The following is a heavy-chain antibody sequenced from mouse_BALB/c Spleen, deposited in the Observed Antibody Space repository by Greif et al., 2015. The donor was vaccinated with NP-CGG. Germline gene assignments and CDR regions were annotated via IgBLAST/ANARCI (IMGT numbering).Heavy chain of an antibody. CDR2: INPSNGGT. CDR1: GYTFTSYY. Sequence: VQLQQSGAELVKPGASVKLSCKASGYTFTSYYMYWVKQRPGQGLEWIGGINPSNGGTNFNEKFKSKATLTVDKSSSTAYMQLSILTSEDSAVDYCTRWGWDAMDYWGQGTSVTVSS. V-gene: IGHV1S81*02. D-gene: IGHD4-1*01. CDR3: TRWGWDAMDY. J-gene: IGHJ4*01.